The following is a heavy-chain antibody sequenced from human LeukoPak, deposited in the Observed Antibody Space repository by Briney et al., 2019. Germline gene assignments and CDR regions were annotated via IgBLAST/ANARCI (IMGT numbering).Heavy chain of an antibody. J-gene: IGHJ5*02. CDR1: GGTFSSYT. V-gene: IGHV1-69*02. CDR3: ARSYDYGSGSFDP. Sequence: SVKVSCKASGGTFSSYTISWVRQAPGQGLEWMGRIIPILGIANYAQKFQGRVTITADKSTSTAYMELSSLRSEDTAVYYCARSYDYGSGSFDPWGQGTLVAVSS. CDR2: IIPILGIA. D-gene: IGHD3-10*01.